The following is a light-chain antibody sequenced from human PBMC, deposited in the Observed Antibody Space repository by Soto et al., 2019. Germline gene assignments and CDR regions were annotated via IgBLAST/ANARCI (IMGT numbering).Light chain of an antibody. J-gene: IGKJ1*01. CDR2: DAS. Sequence: EIVLTQSPATLSFSPGERATISCRASQSVSSYLAWYQQKPGQAPRLLIYDASNRATGIPARFSGGGSGTDFTLTISSIEPEDFAVYYCQQRSNWRSTWTFGQGTKVEIK. CDR3: QQRSNWRSTWT. V-gene: IGKV3-11*01. CDR1: QSVSSY.